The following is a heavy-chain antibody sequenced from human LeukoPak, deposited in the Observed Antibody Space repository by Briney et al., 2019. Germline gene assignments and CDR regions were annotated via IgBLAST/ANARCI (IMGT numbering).Heavy chain of an antibody. CDR3: AMVTTPGIAFDI. CDR2: MNPNSGNT. Sequence: ASVKVSCKASGYTFTSYDINWVRQATGQGLEWMGWMNPNSGNTGYAQKFQGRVTITADKSTSTAYMELSSLRSEDTAVYYCAMVTTPGIAFDIWGQGTMATVSS. J-gene: IGHJ3*02. D-gene: IGHD4-17*01. V-gene: IGHV1-8*01. CDR1: GYTFTSYD.